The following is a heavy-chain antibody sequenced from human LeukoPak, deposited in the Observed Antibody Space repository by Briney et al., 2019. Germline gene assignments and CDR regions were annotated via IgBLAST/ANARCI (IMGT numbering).Heavy chain of an antibody. J-gene: IGHJ4*02. CDR1: GFTFSSYA. CDR2: ISYDGSNK. CDR3: ARDRLREYSYGFSSFDY. D-gene: IGHD5-18*01. V-gene: IGHV3-30-3*01. Sequence: GGSLKLSCAASGFTFSSYAMHWVRQAPGKGLEWVAVISYDGSNKYYADSVKGRFTISRDNSKNTLYLQMNSLRAEDTAVYYCARDRLREYSYGFSSFDYWGQGTLVTVSS.